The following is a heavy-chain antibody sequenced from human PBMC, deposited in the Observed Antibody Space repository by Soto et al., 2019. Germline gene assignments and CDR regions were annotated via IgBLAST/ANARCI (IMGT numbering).Heavy chain of an antibody. CDR2: ISGRAGNT. V-gene: IGHV3-23*01. Sequence: EVQLLESGGGLVQPGGSLRLSCAASGFTFASYTMTWVRQAPGKGLEWVSVISGRAGNTYYADSMKGRFTISRDNSKNTLYLYMSSLRAEDTAIYYCAKDRYCSSTSCSSLNSWGQGTLVTVSS. CDR1: GFTFASYT. D-gene: IGHD2-2*01. J-gene: IGHJ5*02. CDR3: AKDRYCSSTSCSSLNS.